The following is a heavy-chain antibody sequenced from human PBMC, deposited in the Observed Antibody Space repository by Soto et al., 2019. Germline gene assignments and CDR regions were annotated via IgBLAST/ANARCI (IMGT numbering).Heavy chain of an antibody. D-gene: IGHD6-13*01. Sequence: QLQLQESGPGLVKPSETLSLTCTVSGGSISSSSYYWGWIRQPPGKGLEWIGSIYYSGSTYYNPSLKSRVTISVHTSMNPFSRKLSSVTAADTAVYYCARHSDSSSWYSFDYWGQGTLVTVSS. CDR2: IYYSGST. J-gene: IGHJ4*02. CDR1: GGSISSSSYY. CDR3: ARHSDSSSWYSFDY. V-gene: IGHV4-39*01.